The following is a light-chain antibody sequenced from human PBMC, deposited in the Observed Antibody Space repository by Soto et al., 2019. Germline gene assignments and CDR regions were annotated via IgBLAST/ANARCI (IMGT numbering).Light chain of an antibody. V-gene: IGKV1-39*01. CDR3: LHTFTPALT. CDR2: SAS. J-gene: IGKJ4*01. Sequence: QITQSPYNLSSSVGDRVTISGRASQSISHYLDWYQEKPGKAPRLLIYSASNLQDGVPSRFSGSGSGTAFSITISSLQPEDFTPYYPLHTFTPALTFGGGTKVDIK. CDR1: QSISHY.